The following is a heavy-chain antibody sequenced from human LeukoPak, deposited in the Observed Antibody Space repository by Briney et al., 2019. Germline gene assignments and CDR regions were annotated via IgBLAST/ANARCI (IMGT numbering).Heavy chain of an antibody. CDR3: ARSWGSGWLYDI. CDR2: INHSGST. Sequence: SETLSLTCAVYGGSFSGYYWSWIRQPPGKGLEWIGEINHSGSTNYNPSLKSRVTISVDTSKNQFSLKLSSVTAADTAVYYCARSWGSGWLYDIWGQGTMVTVFS. D-gene: IGHD6-19*01. J-gene: IGHJ3*02. V-gene: IGHV4-34*01. CDR1: GGSFSGYY.